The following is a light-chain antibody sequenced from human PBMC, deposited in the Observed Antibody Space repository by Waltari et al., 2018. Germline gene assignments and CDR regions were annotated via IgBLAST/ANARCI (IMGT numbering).Light chain of an antibody. J-gene: IGLJ2*01. CDR1: KVGDKF. CDR3: QASDSSTVE. CDR2: QDS. Sequence: SYELTQPPSVSVSPGQTASITCSGEKVGDKFACWYQQKTGQSPVLVLSQDSKRPSGIPGRFSGSNSGNTATLTIRGTQAMDEADFYCQASDSSTVEFGGGTKLTVL. V-gene: IGLV3-1*01.